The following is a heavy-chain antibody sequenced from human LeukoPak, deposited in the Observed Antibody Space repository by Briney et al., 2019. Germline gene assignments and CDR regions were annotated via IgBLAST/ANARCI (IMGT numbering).Heavy chain of an antibody. CDR1: GGSISSYY. CDR2: IYYSGST. D-gene: IGHD4-23*01. Sequence: PSGTLSLTCTVSGGSISSYYWSWIRQPPGKGLEWIGYIYYSGSTNYNPSLKSRVTISVDTSKNQFSLKLSSVTAADTAVYYCARQIYGGNSIDYWGQGTLVTVSS. CDR3: ARQIYGGNSIDY. V-gene: IGHV4-59*01. J-gene: IGHJ4*02.